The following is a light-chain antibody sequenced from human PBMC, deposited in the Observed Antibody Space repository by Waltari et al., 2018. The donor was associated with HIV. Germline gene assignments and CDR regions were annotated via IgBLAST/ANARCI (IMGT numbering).Light chain of an antibody. Sequence: QSVLTQPPSASGTPGQRVPISCSGSNSNVGNNYVSWYQHLPGTTPKLLIYRNNQRPSGDPDRFSGSKSGTSASLAISGLRSEDEADYYCAAWDDSLSGRVFGGGTKLTVL. CDR1: NSNVGNNY. CDR3: AAWDDSLSGRV. V-gene: IGLV1-47*01. J-gene: IGLJ3*02. CDR2: RNN.